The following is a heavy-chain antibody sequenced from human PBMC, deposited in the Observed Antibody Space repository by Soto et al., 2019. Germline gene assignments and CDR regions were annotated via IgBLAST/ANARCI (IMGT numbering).Heavy chain of an antibody. J-gene: IGHJ6*02. CDR1: GFTVSSNY. CDR2: IYSGGST. V-gene: IGHV3-53*01. CDR3: AGSSGSYYYYYGMDV. D-gene: IGHD1-26*01. Sequence: PGGSLRLSCAASGFTVSSNYMSWVRQAPGKGLEWVSVIYSGGSTYYADSVKGRFTISRDNSKNTLYLQMNSLRAEDTAVYYCAGSSGSYYYYYGMDVWGQGTTVTVSS.